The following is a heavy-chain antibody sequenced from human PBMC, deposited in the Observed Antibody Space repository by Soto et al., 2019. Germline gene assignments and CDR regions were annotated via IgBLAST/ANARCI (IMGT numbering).Heavy chain of an antibody. CDR3: AVGIAAAGTGWFDP. CDR2: INHSGST. D-gene: IGHD6-13*01. Sequence: SETLSLTCAVYGGSFSGYYWSWIRQPPGKGLEWIGEINHSGSTNYNPSLKSRVTISVDTSKNQFSLKLSSVTAADTAVYYCAVGIAAAGTGWFDPWGQGTLVTVSS. V-gene: IGHV4-34*01. CDR1: GGSFSGYY. J-gene: IGHJ5*02.